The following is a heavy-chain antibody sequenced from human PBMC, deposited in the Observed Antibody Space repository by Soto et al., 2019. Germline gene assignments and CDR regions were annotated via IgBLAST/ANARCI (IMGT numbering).Heavy chain of an antibody. CDR2: IHTAKGNT. Sequence: ASVKVSCKASGYTFTSNVIHGLRQSPWHTLDWMGCIHTAKGNTKYSQKFEARVTLTRDTAASTAYIELNTLRPDDTAVSYWAKEPNWAYTRKYARPNHFDPWGQGTLVTVSS. CDR1: GYTFTSNV. J-gene: IGHJ5*02. CDR3: AKEPNWAYTRKYARPNHFDP. V-gene: IGHV1-3*04. D-gene: IGHD3-16*01.